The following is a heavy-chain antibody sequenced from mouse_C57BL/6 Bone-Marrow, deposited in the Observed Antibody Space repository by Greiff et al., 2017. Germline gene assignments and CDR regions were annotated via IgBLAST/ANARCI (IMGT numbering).Heavy chain of an antibody. J-gene: IGHJ2*01. CDR1: GFNIKDDY. CDR2: IDPENGDT. CDR3: TIYYGNPFDY. V-gene: IGHV14-4*01. D-gene: IGHD2-1*01. Sequence: VQLQQSGAELVRPGASVKLSCTASGFNIKDDYMHWVKQRPEQGLEWIGWIDPENGDTVYASKFQGKATITADTSSNTAYLQLSSLTSEDTAVYYCTIYYGNPFDYWGQGTTLTVSS.